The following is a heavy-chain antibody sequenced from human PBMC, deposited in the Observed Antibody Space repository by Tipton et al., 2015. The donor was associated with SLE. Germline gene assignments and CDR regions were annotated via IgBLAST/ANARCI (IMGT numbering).Heavy chain of an antibody. CDR3: AGHLALYGMDV. CDR1: GFTFSAYG. Sequence: SLRLSCAASGFTFSAYGMHWVRQAPGKGLEWVAVIWYDGSNKYYADSVKGRFTISRDNSKNTLYLQMNSLRAEDTAVYYCAGHLALYGMDVWGQGPTVTASS. V-gene: IGHV3-33*01. J-gene: IGHJ6*02. CDR2: IWYDGSNK.